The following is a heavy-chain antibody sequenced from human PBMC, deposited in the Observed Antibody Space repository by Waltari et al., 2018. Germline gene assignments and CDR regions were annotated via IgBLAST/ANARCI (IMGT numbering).Heavy chain of an antibody. CDR3: AREILAYYDSSGYSDY. D-gene: IGHD3-22*01. CDR1: GGSISSSNYY. V-gene: IGHV4-39*07. Sequence: QLQLQESGPGLVKPSETLSLTCTVSGGSISSSNYYWGWIRQPPGKGLEWIGSIYYSGSTYYNPSLKSRVTISVDTSKNQFSLKLSSVTAADTAVYYCAREILAYYDSSGYSDYWGQGTLVTVSS. CDR2: IYYSGST. J-gene: IGHJ4*02.